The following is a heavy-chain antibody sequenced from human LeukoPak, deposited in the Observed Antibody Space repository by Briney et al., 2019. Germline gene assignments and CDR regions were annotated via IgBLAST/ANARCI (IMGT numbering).Heavy chain of an antibody. CDR2: INHSGST. Sequence: SETLSLTCRVDGESFSGYYWIWIRQPPGKGLEWIGEINHSGSTNYNPSLKSRVTLSVDTSKNQFSLKLSSVTAADTAVYYCARLRQQLPRRAFDIWGQGTMVTVSS. J-gene: IGHJ3*02. V-gene: IGHV4-34*01. CDR3: ARLRQQLPRRAFDI. D-gene: IGHD6-13*01. CDR1: GESFSGYY.